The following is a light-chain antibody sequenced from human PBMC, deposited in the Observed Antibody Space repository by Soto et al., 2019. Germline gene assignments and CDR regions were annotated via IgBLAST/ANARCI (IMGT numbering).Light chain of an antibody. J-gene: IGKJ2*01. CDR3: QQYGDSPLT. CDR2: GAS. V-gene: IGKV3-20*01. Sequence: EIVLTQSPGTLSLSPGERATLSCRASQSVSNNYLAWFQKKPGQAPRLLMYGASSRAPAIPDRFSGSGSGTDFTLIISSLEPEDFAVYYCQQYGDSPLTFGQGTKLEI. CDR1: QSVSNNY.